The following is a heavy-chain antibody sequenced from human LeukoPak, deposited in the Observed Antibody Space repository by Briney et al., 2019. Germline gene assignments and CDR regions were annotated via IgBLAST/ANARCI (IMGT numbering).Heavy chain of an antibody. CDR2: IDPSASYT. J-gene: IGHJ4*02. Sequence: GESLTISSTGSGYSFTGYWISWVRQMPGKGLEWMGRIDPSASYTNYSPSFQGHVTISADKSISAAYLQWSSLKASDTAVYYCARQYSSGWYIFDYWGQGALVTVSS. D-gene: IGHD6-19*01. CDR3: ARQYSSGWYIFDY. CDR1: GYSFTGYW. V-gene: IGHV5-10-1*01.